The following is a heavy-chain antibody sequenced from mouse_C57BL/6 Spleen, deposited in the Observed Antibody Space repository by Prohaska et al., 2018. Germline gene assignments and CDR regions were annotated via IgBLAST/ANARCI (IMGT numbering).Heavy chain of an antibody. CDR3: ASPNWDWYFDV. D-gene: IGHD4-1*01. Sequence: EVKLLQSGGGLVQPGGSLKLSCAASGIDFSRYWMSWVRRAPGKGLKWIGEINPDSSTINYAPSLKDKFIISRDNAKNTLYLQMSKVRSEDTALYYCASPNWDWYFDVWGTGTTVTVSS. V-gene: IGHV4-1*01. CDR2: INPDSSTI. CDR1: GIDFSRYW. J-gene: IGHJ1*03.